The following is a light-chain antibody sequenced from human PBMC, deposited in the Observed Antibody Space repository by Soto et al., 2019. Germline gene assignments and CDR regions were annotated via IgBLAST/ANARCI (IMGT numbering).Light chain of an antibody. J-gene: IGLJ3*02. CDR2: DNN. Sequence: QSVLTQPPSVSAAPGQKVTISCSGSSSNIGNNYVSWYQQLPGTAPKLLIYDNNKRPSGSPDRFSGSKSGTSATLCITGLQTGDEADYYCGTWDSSLSAWVFGGGTKLTVL. V-gene: IGLV1-51*01. CDR3: GTWDSSLSAWV. CDR1: SSNIGNNY.